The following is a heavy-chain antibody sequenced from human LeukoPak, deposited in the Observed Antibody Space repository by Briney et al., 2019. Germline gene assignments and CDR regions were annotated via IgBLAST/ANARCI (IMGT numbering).Heavy chain of an antibody. CDR3: ASGDGYNQPEAY. CDR2: IYTSGST. D-gene: IGHD5-24*01. CDR1: GGSISSGSYY. V-gene: IGHV4-61*02. J-gene: IGHJ4*02. Sequence: SETLSLTCTVSGGSISSGSYYWSWIRQPAGKGLEWIGRIYTSGSTNYNPSLKSRVTISVDTSKNQFSLKLSSVTAADTAVYYCASGDGYNQPEAYWGQGTLVTVSS.